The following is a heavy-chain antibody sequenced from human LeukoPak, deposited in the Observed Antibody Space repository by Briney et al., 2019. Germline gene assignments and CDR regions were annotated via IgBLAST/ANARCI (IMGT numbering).Heavy chain of an antibody. CDR1: GFTFSSYA. D-gene: IGHD3-10*01. V-gene: IGHV3-30-3*01. Sequence: GRSLRLSCAASGFTFSSYAMHWVRQAPGKGLEWVAVKSYDGSNKYYADSVKGRFTISRDNSKNTLYLQMNSLRAEDTAVYYCARDHRYYYGSGSYYKDYWGQGTQVTVSS. CDR3: ARDHRYYYGSGSYYKDY. J-gene: IGHJ4*02. CDR2: KSYDGSNK.